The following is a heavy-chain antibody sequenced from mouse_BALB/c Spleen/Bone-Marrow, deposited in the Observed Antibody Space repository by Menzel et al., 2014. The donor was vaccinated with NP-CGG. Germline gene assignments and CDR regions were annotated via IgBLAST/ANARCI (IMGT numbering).Heavy chain of an antibody. Sequence: EVKLVESGGGLVQPGGSRKLSCAASGFTFSSFGMHWVRQAPERGLEWVAYISSGSSTIFYADTVKGRFTISRDNPKNTLFLQMTSLRSEDTAMYYGTREGNGEDFDYWGQGTTLTVSS. CDR3: TREGNGEDFDY. V-gene: IGHV5-17*02. CDR2: ISSGSSTI. J-gene: IGHJ2*01. CDR1: GFTFSSFG.